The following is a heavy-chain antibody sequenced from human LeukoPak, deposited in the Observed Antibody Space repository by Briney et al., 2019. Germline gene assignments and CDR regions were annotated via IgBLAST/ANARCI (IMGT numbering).Heavy chain of an antibody. J-gene: IGHJ4*02. CDR1: GFTFSRNG. Sequence: GGSLRLSCTASGFTFSRNGMHWVRQAPGKGLEWVALIWYDGTADYYADSVKGRFTISRDNSKNTLYLQMNSLRAEDTAVYYCARDQVVAGIRPPFDYWGQGTLLTVSS. CDR2: IWYDGTAD. D-gene: IGHD6-19*01. CDR3: ARDQVVAGIRPPFDY. V-gene: IGHV3-33*01.